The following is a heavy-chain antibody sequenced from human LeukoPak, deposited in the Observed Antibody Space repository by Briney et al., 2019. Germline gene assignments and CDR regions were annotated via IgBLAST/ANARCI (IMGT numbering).Heavy chain of an antibody. CDR3: VRTPPNWGFDY. D-gene: IGHD7-27*01. Sequence: ASVKVSCKASGYTCTSYYMHWVRQATGQGLEWLGWMSPNSGDTGYAQKFQGRVTMTSDSSISTAYMELSSLRSEDTAIYYCVRTPPNWGFDYWGQGTLVTVSS. J-gene: IGHJ4*02. CDR2: MSPNSGDT. CDR1: GYTCTSYY. V-gene: IGHV1-8*02.